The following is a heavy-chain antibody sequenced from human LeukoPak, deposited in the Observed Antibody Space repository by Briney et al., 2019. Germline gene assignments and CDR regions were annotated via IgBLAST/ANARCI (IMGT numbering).Heavy chain of an antibody. J-gene: IGHJ4*02. CDR3: ARLAAAGYYFDY. Sequence: GASVKVSCKASGYTFTGYYMHWVRQAPGQGLEWMGWINPNSGGTNYAQKFQGRVTMTTDTSISTAYMELSRLRSDDTAVYYCARLAAAGYYFDYWGQGTLVTVSS. CDR1: GYTFTGYY. CDR2: INPNSGGT. D-gene: IGHD6-13*01. V-gene: IGHV1-2*02.